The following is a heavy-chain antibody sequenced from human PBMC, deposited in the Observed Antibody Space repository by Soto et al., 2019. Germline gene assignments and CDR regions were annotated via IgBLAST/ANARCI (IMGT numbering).Heavy chain of an antibody. CDR3: ARGRYCSGGSCYPRWWFDP. J-gene: IGHJ5*02. Sequence: SETLSLTCTVSGGSISSYYWSWIRQPPGKGLEWIGYIYYSGSTNYNPSLKSRVTISVDTSKNQFSLKLSSVTAADTAVYYCARGRYCSGGSCYPRWWFDPWGQGTLVTVSS. V-gene: IGHV4-59*01. CDR2: IYYSGST. CDR1: GGSISSYY. D-gene: IGHD2-15*01.